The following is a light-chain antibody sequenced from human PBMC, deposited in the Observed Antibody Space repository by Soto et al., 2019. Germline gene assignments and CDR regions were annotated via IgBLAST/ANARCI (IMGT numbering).Light chain of an antibody. J-gene: IGLJ2*01. CDR2: EVS. CDR1: SSDVGAYNY. V-gene: IGLV2-14*01. Sequence: QSALTQPASVSGSPGQSITISCTGTSSDVGAYNYVSWYQQHPGKVPKLMIYEVSNRPSGVSNRFSGSKSGNTASLTISGRQAEDEADYYCSSYTTSSTRVFGGGTKLTVL. CDR3: SSYTTSSTRV.